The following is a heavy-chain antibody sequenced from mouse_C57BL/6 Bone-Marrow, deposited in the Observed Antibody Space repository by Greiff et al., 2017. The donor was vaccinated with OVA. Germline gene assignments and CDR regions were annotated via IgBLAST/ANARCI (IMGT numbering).Heavy chain of an antibody. CDR1: GFTFSSYA. V-gene: IGHV5-9-1*02. CDR3: TRLLDAMDY. J-gene: IGHJ4*01. Sequence: EVKLVESGAGLVKPGGSLKLSCAASGFTFSSYAMSWVRQTPEKRLEWVAYISSGGDYIYYADTVKGRFTFSRDNARNTLYLQMSSLKSEDTAMYYCTRLLDAMDYWGQGTSVTVSS. CDR2: ISSGGDYI. D-gene: IGHD2-1*01.